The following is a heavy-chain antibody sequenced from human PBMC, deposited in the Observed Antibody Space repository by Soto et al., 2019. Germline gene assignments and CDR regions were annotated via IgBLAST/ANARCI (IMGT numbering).Heavy chain of an antibody. V-gene: IGHV4-30-2*01. D-gene: IGHD3-3*01. Sequence: SETLSLTCAVSGGSISSGGYSWSWIRQPPGKGLEWIGYIYHSGSTYYNPSLKSRVTISVDRSKNQFSLKLSSVTAADTAVYYCARGETNYDFWSGYYGIYYYYGMDVWGQGTTVTVSS. CDR1: GGSISSGGYS. J-gene: IGHJ6*02. CDR2: IYHSGST. CDR3: ARGETNYDFWSGYYGIYYYYGMDV.